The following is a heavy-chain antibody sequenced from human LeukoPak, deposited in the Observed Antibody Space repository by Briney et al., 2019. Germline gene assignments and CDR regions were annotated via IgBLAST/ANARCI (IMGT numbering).Heavy chain of an antibody. CDR3: ARSDYHNSGSHTVFDAFDI. V-gene: IGHV4-59*01. J-gene: IGHJ3*02. Sequence: SETLSLTCAVYGGSFSGYYWNWIRQPPGKGLEWIGYIDDSGNTNYNPSLKSQVTISVDKSKNQFSLKLSFVTAADTAMYYCARSDYHNSGSHTVFDAFDIWGQGTRVTVSS. CDR2: IDDSGNT. D-gene: IGHD3-10*01. CDR1: GGSFSGYY.